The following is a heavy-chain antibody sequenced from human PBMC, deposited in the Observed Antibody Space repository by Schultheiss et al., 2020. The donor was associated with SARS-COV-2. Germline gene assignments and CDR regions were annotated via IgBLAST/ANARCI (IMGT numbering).Heavy chain of an antibody. Sequence: SLKISCAASGFTFDDYAMHWVRQAPGKGLEWVSGISWNSGSIGYADSVKGRFTISRDNAKNSLYLQMNSLRTEDTAIYYCASHGYTWIYWGQGTVVTVSS. CDR3: ASHGYTWIY. V-gene: IGHV3-9*01. D-gene: IGHD2-2*02. CDR2: ISWNSGSI. J-gene: IGHJ4*02. CDR1: GFTFDDYA.